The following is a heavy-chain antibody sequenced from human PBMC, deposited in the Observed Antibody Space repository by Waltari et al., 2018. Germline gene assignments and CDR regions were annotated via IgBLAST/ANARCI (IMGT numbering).Heavy chain of an antibody. CDR3: ATDTSPPY. J-gene: IGHJ4*02. CDR1: GGTFGRFA. CDR2: IIPKMGAS. Sequence: QVQLVQSGAEVKKPGSSVKVSCKASGGTFGRFAISWVRQAAGEGLEWMGGIIPKMGASNYAQKFQGRVTITADDSTRIAYMGVSSLSFEDTAVYFCATDTSPPYWGQGTLVIVSS. D-gene: IGHD2-2*01. V-gene: IGHV1-69*01.